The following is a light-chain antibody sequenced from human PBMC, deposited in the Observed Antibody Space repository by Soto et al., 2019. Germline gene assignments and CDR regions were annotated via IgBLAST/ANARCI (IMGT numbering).Light chain of an antibody. CDR2: GAS. J-gene: IGKJ1*01. CDR3: QQLSVYPRT. Sequence: DIQLTQSPSFLSASVGDRVTITCRASQGVPTYLAWYQQRPGKAPNLLIFGASNLQSGVPSRFSGSGSGTHFTLTISSLQPEDFATYYCQQLSVYPRTFGQGTKVDIK. CDR1: QGVPTY. V-gene: IGKV1-9*01.